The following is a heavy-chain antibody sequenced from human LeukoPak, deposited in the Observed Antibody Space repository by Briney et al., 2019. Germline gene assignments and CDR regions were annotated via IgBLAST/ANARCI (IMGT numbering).Heavy chain of an antibody. V-gene: IGHV3-23*01. J-gene: IGHJ6*02. CDR1: GFTFSSYA. CDR3: AKGGYCSGGTCYPMDV. Sequence: GGSLRLSCAASGFTFSSYAMSWARQAPGKGPQWVSAISGSGGITYYADSVKGRFAISRDNSKNTLYLQMNSLRAEDTAVYYCAKGGYCSGGTCYPMDVWGQGTAVTVSS. CDR2: ISGSGGIT. D-gene: IGHD2-15*01.